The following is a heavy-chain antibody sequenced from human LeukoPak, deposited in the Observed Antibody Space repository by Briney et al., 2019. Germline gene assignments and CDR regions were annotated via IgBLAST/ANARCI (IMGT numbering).Heavy chain of an antibody. D-gene: IGHD3-22*01. CDR3: ARLKYYYDSSGHPLDY. J-gene: IGHJ4*02. V-gene: IGHV4-59*08. CDR1: GGSISSYY. Sequence: SETLSLTCTVSGGSISSYYWSWIRQPPGKGLEWIGYIYYSGSTNYNPSLKSRVTISVDTSKNQFSLKLSSVTAADTAVYYCARLKYYYDSSGHPLDYWGQGTLVTVSS. CDR2: IYYSGST.